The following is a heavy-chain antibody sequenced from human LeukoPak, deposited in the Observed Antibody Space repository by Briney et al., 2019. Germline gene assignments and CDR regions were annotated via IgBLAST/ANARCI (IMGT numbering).Heavy chain of an antibody. V-gene: IGHV4-34*01. Sequence: SETPSLTCAVYGESFSGYYWNWIRQSPGKGLEWIGEINHSGSTNYSPSLKSRVTTSVDKSKNQFSLELGSVTAADTAVYYCARGGQKVQLERRDYYYYYMDVWGKGTTVTVSS. CDR3: ARGGQKVQLERRDYYYYYMDV. J-gene: IGHJ6*03. CDR2: INHSGST. D-gene: IGHD1-1*01. CDR1: GESFSGYY.